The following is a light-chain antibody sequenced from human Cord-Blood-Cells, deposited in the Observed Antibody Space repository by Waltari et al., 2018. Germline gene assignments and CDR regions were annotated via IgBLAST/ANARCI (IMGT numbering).Light chain of an antibody. CDR2: DTS. CDR3: LLSYSGARV. Sequence: QAVVTQEPSLTVSPGGTVTLTCGSSTGAVTSGHYPYWFQQKPGQAPRTLMYDTSNKHSVHPARCSGSLLGGKAALALSGAQPEDEAEYYCLLSYSGARVFGGGTKLTVL. CDR1: TGAVTSGHY. J-gene: IGLJ3*02. V-gene: IGLV7-46*01.